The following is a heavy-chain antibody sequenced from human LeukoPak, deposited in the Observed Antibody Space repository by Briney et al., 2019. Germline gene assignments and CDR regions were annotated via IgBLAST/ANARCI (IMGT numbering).Heavy chain of an antibody. J-gene: IGHJ6*04. Sequence: SVKVSCKASGGTFSSYTISWVRQAPGQGLEWMGRIIPILGIANYAQKFQGRVTITADKSTSTAYMELSSLRSEDTAVYYCAREHFLIRSLDVWGKGTTVTVSS. D-gene: IGHD2-8*01. CDR3: AREHFLIRSLDV. V-gene: IGHV1-69*04. CDR1: GGTFSSYT. CDR2: IIPILGIA.